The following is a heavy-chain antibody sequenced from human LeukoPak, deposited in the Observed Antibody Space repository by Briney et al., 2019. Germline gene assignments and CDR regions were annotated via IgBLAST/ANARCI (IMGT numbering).Heavy chain of an antibody. CDR1: GGSFSGYY. V-gene: IGHV4-34*01. CDR2: INHSGST. CDR3: ASRRIQYYYGSGKNYGMDV. Sequence: PSETLSLTCAVYGGSFSGYYWSWIRQPPGKGLEWIGEINHSGSTNYNPSLKSRVTISVVTSKNQFSLKLSSVTAADTAVYYCASRRIQYYYGSGKNYGMDVWGQGTTVTVSS. J-gene: IGHJ6*02. D-gene: IGHD3-10*01.